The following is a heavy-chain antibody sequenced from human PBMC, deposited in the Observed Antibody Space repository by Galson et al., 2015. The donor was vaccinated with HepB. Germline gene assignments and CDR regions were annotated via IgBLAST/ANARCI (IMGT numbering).Heavy chain of an antibody. Sequence: SLRLSCAASGFTFSSYAMHWVRQAPGKGLEWVAVISYDGSNKYYADSVKGRFTISRDNSKNTLYLQMNSLRAEDTAGYYCARAGDGYCSSTSCYLSYYYYYYGMDVWGQGTTVTVSS. V-gene: IGHV3-30-3*01. J-gene: IGHJ6*02. CDR3: ARAGDGYCSSTSCYLSYYYYYYGMDV. CDR2: ISYDGSNK. CDR1: GFTFSSYA. D-gene: IGHD2-2*03.